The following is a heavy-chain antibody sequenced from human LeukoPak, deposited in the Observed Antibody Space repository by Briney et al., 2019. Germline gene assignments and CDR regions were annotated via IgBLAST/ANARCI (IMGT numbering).Heavy chain of an antibody. CDR3: ARNDWIDY. D-gene: IGHD3-9*01. Sequence: GGSLRLSCAASGFSFSSYTMNWVRQAPGKGLEWVSSITSSTYIYYADSVKGRFTISRDNAKNSLYLQMNSLRAEDTAIYFCARNDWIDYLGQGTLVTVSS. J-gene: IGHJ4*02. V-gene: IGHV3-21*01. CDR1: GFSFSSYT. CDR2: ITSSTYI.